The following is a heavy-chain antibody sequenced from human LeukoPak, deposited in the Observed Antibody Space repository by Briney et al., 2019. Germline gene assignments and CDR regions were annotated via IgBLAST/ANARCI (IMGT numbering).Heavy chain of an antibody. CDR1: GVTFDDYA. D-gene: IGHD5-24*01. V-gene: IGHV3-43*02. CDR2: ISGDGGST. CDR3: AKDRVEMATITEDGLGY. Sequence: GGSLRLSCAASGVTFDDYAMHWVRQAPGKGLEWVSLISGDGGSTYYADSVKGRFTISRDNSKNSLYLQMNSLRTEDTALYYCAKDRVEMATITEDGLGYWGQGTLVTVSS. J-gene: IGHJ4*02.